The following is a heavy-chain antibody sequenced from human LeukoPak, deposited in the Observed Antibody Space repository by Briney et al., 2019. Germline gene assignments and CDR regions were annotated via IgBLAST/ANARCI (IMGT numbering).Heavy chain of an antibody. CDR2: ISYDGSNK. CDR3: ASLSPSRY. J-gene: IGHJ4*02. Sequence: GGSLRLSCAASGFTFSSYAMHWVRQAPGKGLEWVAVISYDGSNKYYADSVKGRFTISRDNSKNTLYLQMNSLRAEDTAVYYCASLSPSRYWGQGTLVTVSS. D-gene: IGHD3-16*02. CDR1: GFTFSSYA. V-gene: IGHV3-30-3*01.